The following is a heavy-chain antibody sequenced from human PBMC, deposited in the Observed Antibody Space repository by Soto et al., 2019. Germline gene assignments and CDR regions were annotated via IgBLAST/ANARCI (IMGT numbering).Heavy chain of an antibody. CDR1: GGSVSSGSYY. V-gene: IGHV4-61*01. CDR2: IYYSGST. D-gene: IGHD3-22*01. J-gene: IGHJ5*02. Sequence: SETLSLTCTVSGGSVSSGSYYWSWIRQPPGKGLEWIGYIYYSGSTNYNPSLKSRVTISVDTSKNQFSLKLSSVTAADTAVYYCARDRRYYYDSSGYPIYNWFDPWGQGTLVTVSS. CDR3: ARDRRYYYDSSGYPIYNWFDP.